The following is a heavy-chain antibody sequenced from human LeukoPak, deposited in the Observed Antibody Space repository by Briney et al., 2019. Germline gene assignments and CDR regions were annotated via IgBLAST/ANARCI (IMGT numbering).Heavy chain of an antibody. V-gene: IGHV3-48*03. CDR2: ISSSGSTI. J-gene: IGHJ4*02. CDR3: ARDLYSSTWYAFDY. D-gene: IGHD6-13*01. Sequence: GASLRLSCAASGFTFSNSEMNWVRQAPGEGLEWVSYISSSGSTIYYADSVKGRFTISRDNAKNSLFLQMNSLRAEDAAVYYCARDLYSSTWYAFDYWGQGTLVTVSS. CDR1: GFTFSNSE.